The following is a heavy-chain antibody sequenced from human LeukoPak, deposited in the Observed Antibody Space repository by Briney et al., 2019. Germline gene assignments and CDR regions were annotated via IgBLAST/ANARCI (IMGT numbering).Heavy chain of an antibody. CDR3: ARVGEVDSGYDLEAFDI. D-gene: IGHD5-12*01. CDR2: INPNSGGT. J-gene: IGHJ3*02. Sequence: ASVKVSCKASGYTFTGYYMHWMRQAPGQGLEWMGWINPNSGGTNYAQKFQGRVTMTRDTSISTAYMELSRLRSDDTAVYYCARVGEVDSGYDLEAFDIWGQGTMVTVSS. V-gene: IGHV1-2*02. CDR1: GYTFTGYY.